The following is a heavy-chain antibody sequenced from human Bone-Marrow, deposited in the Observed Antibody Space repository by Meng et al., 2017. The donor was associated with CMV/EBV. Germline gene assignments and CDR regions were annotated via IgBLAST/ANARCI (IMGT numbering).Heavy chain of an antibody. V-gene: IGHV4-39*07. CDR2: IYYSGST. CDR3: ARVSGGYSYVNWFDP. CDR1: GGSISSSSYY. D-gene: IGHD5-18*01. Sequence: ESLKISCTVSGGSISSSSYYWGWIRQPPGKGLEWIGSIYYSGSTYYNPSLKSRVTISVDTSKNQFSLKLSSVTAADTAVYYCARVSGGYSYVNWFDPWGQGTLVTVYS. J-gene: IGHJ5*02.